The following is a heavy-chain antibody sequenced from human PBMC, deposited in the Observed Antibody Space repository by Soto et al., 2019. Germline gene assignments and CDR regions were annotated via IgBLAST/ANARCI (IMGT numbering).Heavy chain of an antibody. D-gene: IGHD2-15*01. Sequence: QLQLQESGPGLVKPSETLSLTCTVSGGSISSSSYYWGWIRQPPGKGLEWIGSIYYSGSTYYNPCLNSRVPISVDTFKNQFSLKLSSVTAAATAVYYCARQGLVVAARRRNWFDPWGQGTLVTVSS. V-gene: IGHV4-39*01. CDR1: GGSISSSSYY. CDR3: ARQGLVVAARRRNWFDP. CDR2: IYYSGST. J-gene: IGHJ5*02.